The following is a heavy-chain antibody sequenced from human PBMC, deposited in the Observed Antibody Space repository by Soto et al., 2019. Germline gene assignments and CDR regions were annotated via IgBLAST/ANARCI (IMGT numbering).Heavy chain of an antibody. CDR1: GFTFSNYA. CDR2: ISDSDAYT. D-gene: IGHD6-19*01. CDR3: AKNATSGWYDS. Sequence: GGSLRLSCAASGFTFSNYAMTWVRQAPGKGLEWVSGISDSDAYTYYAEPVKGRFTISRDNSKNTVYLQMNSLRDEDTAVYYCAKNATSGWYDSWGQGALVTVSS. V-gene: IGHV3-23*01. J-gene: IGHJ5*01.